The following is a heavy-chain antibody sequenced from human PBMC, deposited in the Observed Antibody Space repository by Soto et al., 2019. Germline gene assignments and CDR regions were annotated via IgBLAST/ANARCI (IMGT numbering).Heavy chain of an antibody. CDR1: GFTFSSYA. Sequence: EVQLLESEGGLVQPGGSLRLSCAASGFTFSSYAMSWVRQAPGKGQEWVSAISGSGGSTYYADSVKGRFTISRDNSKNTLYLQMNSLRAEDTAVYYCAIDGGLLLWFGELPYFDYWGQGTLVTVSS. V-gene: IGHV3-23*01. CDR2: ISGSGGST. D-gene: IGHD3-10*01. CDR3: AIDGGLLLWFGELPYFDY. J-gene: IGHJ4*02.